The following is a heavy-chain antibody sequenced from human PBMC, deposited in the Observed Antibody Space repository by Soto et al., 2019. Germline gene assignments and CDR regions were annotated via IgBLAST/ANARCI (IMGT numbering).Heavy chain of an antibody. J-gene: IGHJ3*02. CDR1: GGSISSYY. CDR3: ARTPDI. CDR2: IYYSGIT. V-gene: IGHV4-59*12. Sequence: TSETLSLTCTVSGGSISSYYWSWIRQPPGKGLEWIGYIYYSGITNYNPSLKSRVTISVDTSKNQFSLKLSSVAAADTAVYYCARTPDIWGQGTMVTVSS.